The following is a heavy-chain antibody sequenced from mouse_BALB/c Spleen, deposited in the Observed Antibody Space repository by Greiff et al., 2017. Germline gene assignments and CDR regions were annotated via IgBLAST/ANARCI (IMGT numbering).Heavy chain of an antibody. CDR3: APYGNYDAMDY. CDR1: GFTFSSYG. Sequence: EVMLVESGGGLVQPGGSLKLSCAASGFTFSSYGMSWVRQTPDKRLELVATINSNGGSTYYPDSVKGRFTISRDNAKNTLYLQMSSLKSEDTAMYDCAPYGNYDAMDYWGQGTSVTVSA. V-gene: IGHV5-6-3*01. J-gene: IGHJ4*01. CDR2: INSNGGST. D-gene: IGHD2-1*01.